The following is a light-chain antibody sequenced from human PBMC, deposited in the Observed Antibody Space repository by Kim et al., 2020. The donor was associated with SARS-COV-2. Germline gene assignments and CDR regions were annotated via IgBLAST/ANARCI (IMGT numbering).Light chain of an antibody. Sequence: ERVLTQSPATLSVSPEERATLSCRASQYISSNLAWYQHKPGQAPRLLIHGASTRATGIPARFSGSGSGTDFTLTISSLQSEDFAVYYCQQYYNWPRTFGQGTKVDIK. CDR3: QQYYNWPRT. CDR1: QYISSN. V-gene: IGKV3D-15*01. J-gene: IGKJ1*01. CDR2: GAS.